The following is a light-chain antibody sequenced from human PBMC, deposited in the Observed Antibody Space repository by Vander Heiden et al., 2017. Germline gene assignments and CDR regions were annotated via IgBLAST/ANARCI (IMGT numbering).Light chain of an antibody. CDR1: QSVLHSSNNKNY. CDR3: QQHYSTPQT. Sequence: VLTQSPDSLAVSLGERATINCKSSQSVLHSSNNKNYLAWYQQKPGQPPKLRIYWASTRESGVPARISGSGSGTDFTLTISSLQAEDVAVYYCQQHYSTPQTFGQGTKVEIK. CDR2: WAS. V-gene: IGKV4-1*01. J-gene: IGKJ1*01.